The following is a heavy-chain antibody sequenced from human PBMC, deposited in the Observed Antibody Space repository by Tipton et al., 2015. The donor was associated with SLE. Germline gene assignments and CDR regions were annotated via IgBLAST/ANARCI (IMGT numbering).Heavy chain of an antibody. V-gene: IGHV4-34*01. CDR2: INHSGST. D-gene: IGHD3-22*01. CDR1: GGSFSGYY. Sequence: TLSLTCAVYGGSFSGYYWGWIRQPPGKGLEWIGEINHSGSTNYNPSLKSRVTISVDTSKNQFSLKLSSVTAADTAVYYCARGDMIVDYWGQGTLVTVSS. J-gene: IGHJ4*02. CDR3: ARGDMIVDY.